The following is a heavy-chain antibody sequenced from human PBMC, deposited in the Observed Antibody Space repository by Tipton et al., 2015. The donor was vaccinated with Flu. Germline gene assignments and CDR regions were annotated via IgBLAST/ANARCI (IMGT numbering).Heavy chain of an antibody. V-gene: IGHV4-31*03. J-gene: IGHJ6*02. CDR2: IDFSGST. CDR1: GDSVSNRDYY. CDR3: AREGPYFYGMDV. Sequence: TLSLTCTVSGDSVSNRDYYWNWIRQEPGKGLEWIGHIDFSGSTHYNPSLKSRLTISIDTSKNQFSLRLNGVTGADTAVYYCAREGPYFYGMDVWGQGTTVTVSS.